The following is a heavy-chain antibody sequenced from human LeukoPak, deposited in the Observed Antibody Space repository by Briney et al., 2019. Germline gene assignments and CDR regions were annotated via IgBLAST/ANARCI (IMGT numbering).Heavy chain of an antibody. Sequence: GGSLRLSCAASGLTFSSYAMHWVRQAPGKGLEWVAVISYDGNNEDYAESVRGRFTISRDNSKNTLYLQMNSLRPEDTAVYYCAISGYNIGWSQMDNWGQGTLVTVSS. V-gene: IGHV3-30*04. D-gene: IGHD6-19*01. CDR2: ISYDGNNE. CDR1: GLTFSSYA. J-gene: IGHJ4*02. CDR3: AISGYNIGWSQMDN.